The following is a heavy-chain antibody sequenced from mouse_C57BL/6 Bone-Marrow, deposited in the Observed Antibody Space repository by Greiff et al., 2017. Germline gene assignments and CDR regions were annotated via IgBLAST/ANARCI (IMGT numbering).Heavy chain of an antibody. J-gene: IGHJ1*03. Sequence: EVQLQQSGAELVRPGASVKLSCTASGFNIKDDYMHWVKQRPEQGLEWIGWIDPENGDTEYASKFQGKATITADTSSNTAYLQLSSLTSEDTAVYYCTGINTVVSYDFRYFDVWDRGTAITVSS. CDR2: IDPENGDT. CDR3: TGINTVVSYDFRYFDV. CDR1: GFNIKDDY. V-gene: IGHV14-4*01. D-gene: IGHD1-1*01.